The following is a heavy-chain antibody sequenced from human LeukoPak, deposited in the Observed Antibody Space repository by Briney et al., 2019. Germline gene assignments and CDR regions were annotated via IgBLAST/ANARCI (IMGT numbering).Heavy chain of an antibody. J-gene: IGHJ6*02. CDR1: GGSISSSSYY. D-gene: IGHD3-22*01. CDR3: ARHDTMIVVAHNYYYGMDV. Sequence: KPSETLSLTCTVSGGSISSSSYYWGWIRQPPGKGLEWIGSIYYSGSTYYNPSLKSRVTISVDTSMNQFSLKLSSVTAADTAVYYCARHDTMIVVAHNYYYGMDVWGQGTTVTVSS. V-gene: IGHV4-39*01. CDR2: IYYSGST.